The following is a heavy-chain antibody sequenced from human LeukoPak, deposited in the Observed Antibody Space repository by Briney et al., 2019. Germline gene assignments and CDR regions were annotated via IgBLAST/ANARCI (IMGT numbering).Heavy chain of an antibody. CDR3: ARSHAGSYSDY. Sequence: ASVKVSCKASGYTFTGYYMHWVRQAPGQGLEWMGWINPNSGGTNYAQKFQGRVTMTRDTSISTAYMELSSLRSEDTAVYYCARSHAGSYSDYWGQGTLVTVSS. CDR2: INPNSGGT. D-gene: IGHD3-10*01. J-gene: IGHJ4*02. CDR1: GYTFTGYY. V-gene: IGHV1-2*02.